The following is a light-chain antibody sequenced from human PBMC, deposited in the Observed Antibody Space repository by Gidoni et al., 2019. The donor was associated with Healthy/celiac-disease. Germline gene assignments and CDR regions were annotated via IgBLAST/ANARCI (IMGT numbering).Light chain of an antibody. Sequence: EIVLTQSPATLSLSPGERATLPARASQSVSSHLAWYQQKPGQAPRLLIYDASNRATGIPARCSGSGAGTDFTLTISSLEPEDFAVYYCQQRSNWPPSITFGQGTRLEIK. CDR3: QQRSNWPPSIT. J-gene: IGKJ5*01. CDR1: QSVSSH. V-gene: IGKV3-11*01. CDR2: DAS.